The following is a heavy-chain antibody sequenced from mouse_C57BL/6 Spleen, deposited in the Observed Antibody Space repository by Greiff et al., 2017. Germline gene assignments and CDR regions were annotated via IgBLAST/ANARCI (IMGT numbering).Heavy chain of an antibody. CDR3: ARAGLRTWFAY. D-gene: IGHD3-3*01. J-gene: IGHJ3*01. CDR2: ILPGSGST. V-gene: IGHV1-9*01. Sequence: QVQLKESGAELMKLGASVKLSCKATGYTFTGYWIEWVKQRPGHGLEWIGEILPGSGSTNSNEKFKGKATFTADTSSNTAYMQLSSLTTEDYAIYYCARAGLRTWFAYWGQGTLVTVSA. CDR1: GYTFTGYW.